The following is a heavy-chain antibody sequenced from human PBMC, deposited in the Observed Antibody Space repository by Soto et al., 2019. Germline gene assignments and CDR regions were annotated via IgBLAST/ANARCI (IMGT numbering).Heavy chain of an antibody. CDR2: IIPIFGTA. Sequence: GASVKVSCKASGGTFSSYAISWVRQAPGQGLEWMGGIIPIFGTANYAQKFQGRVTITADESTSTAYMELSSLRSEDTAVYYCAREFRGVVPAARPPYYYYGMDVWGQGTTVTVSS. V-gene: IGHV1-69*13. CDR3: AREFRGVVPAARPPYYYYGMDV. D-gene: IGHD2-2*01. CDR1: GGTFSSYA. J-gene: IGHJ6*02.